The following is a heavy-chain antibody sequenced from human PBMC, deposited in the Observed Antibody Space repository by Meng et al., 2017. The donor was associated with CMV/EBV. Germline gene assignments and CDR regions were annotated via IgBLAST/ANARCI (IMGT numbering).Heavy chain of an antibody. Sequence: VQLQQWGGGLLKPLDTRALICAVYGGSFSGYYWSWIRQPPGKGLEWIGEINHSGSTNYNPSLKSRVTISVDTSKNQFSLKLSSVTAADTAVYYCARGGNWFDPWGQGTLVTVSS. CDR3: ARGGNWFDP. V-gene: IGHV4-34*01. J-gene: IGHJ5*02. CDR1: GGSFSGYY. CDR2: INHSGST.